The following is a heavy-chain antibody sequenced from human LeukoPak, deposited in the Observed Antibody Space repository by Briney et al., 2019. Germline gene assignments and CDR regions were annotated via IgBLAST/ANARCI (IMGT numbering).Heavy chain of an antibody. Sequence: GGSLRLSCAASGFTVSSNYMSWVRQAPGKGLEWVSVIYSGGSTYYEDSVKSRFTISRDNSKNKLYLQMNSLRAEDTAVYYCARDKMGWYDLWSCSTPSYYYFMDVWGKGTTVTVSS. CDR3: ARDKMGWYDLWSCSTPSYYYFMDV. J-gene: IGHJ6*03. V-gene: IGHV3-66*02. D-gene: IGHD3-3*01. CDR2: IYSGGST. CDR1: GFTVSSNY.